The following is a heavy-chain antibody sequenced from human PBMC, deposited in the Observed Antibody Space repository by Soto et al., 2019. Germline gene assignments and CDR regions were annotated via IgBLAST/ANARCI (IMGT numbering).Heavy chain of an antibody. D-gene: IGHD1-20*01. V-gene: IGHV3-30-3*01. CDR3: ATLTFAGYFDY. J-gene: IGHJ4*02. CDR2: ISYDGSNK. Sequence: GGSLRLSCAASGFTFSSYAMHWVRQAPGKGLEWVAVISYDGSNKYYADSVKGRFTISRDNSKNTLYLQMNSLRAEDTAVYYCATLTFAGYFDYWGQGTLVTVSS. CDR1: GFTFSSYA.